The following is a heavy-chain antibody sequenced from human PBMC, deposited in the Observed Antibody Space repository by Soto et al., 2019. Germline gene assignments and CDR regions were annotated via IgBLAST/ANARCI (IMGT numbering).Heavy chain of an antibody. CDR1: GYTFTYLY. V-gene: IGHV1-45*02. Sequence: SVKVSCKASGYTFTYLYLHWVRQAPGQALEWMGWITPFNGNTNYAQKFQDRVTITRDRSMSTAYMELSSLRSEDTAMYYCAATAXYDYSNYRDYYYYGMDVWGQGTTVTVSS. J-gene: IGHJ6*02. CDR2: ITPFNGNT. D-gene: IGHD4-4*01. CDR3: AATAXYDYSNYRDYYYYGMDV.